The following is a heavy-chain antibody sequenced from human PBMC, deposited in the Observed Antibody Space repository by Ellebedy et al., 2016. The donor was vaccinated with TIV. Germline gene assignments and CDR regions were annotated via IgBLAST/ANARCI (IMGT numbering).Heavy chain of an antibody. CDR3: ARSDSSVGFDP. D-gene: IGHD6-19*01. CDR1: GGPISSGGYY. CDR2: IYYSGST. Sequence: SETLSLTXTVPGGPISSGGYYWSWIRQHPGKGLEWIGYIYYSGSTYYNPSLKSRVTISVDTSKNQFSLKLSSVTAADTAVYYCARSDSSVGFDPWGQGTLVTVSS. J-gene: IGHJ5*02. V-gene: IGHV4-31*03.